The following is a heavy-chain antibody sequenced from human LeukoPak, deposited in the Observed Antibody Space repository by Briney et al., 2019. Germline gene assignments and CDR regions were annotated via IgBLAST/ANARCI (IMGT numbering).Heavy chain of an antibody. V-gene: IGHV1-18*01. J-gene: IGHJ5*02. Sequence: ASVKVSCKASGYTFTSYGISWVRQAPGQGLEWMGWISAYNGNTNYAQKLQGRVTMTTDTSTSTAYMELRSLRSGDTAVYYCAREVVETYYYGSGFDPWGQGTLVTVSS. CDR2: ISAYNGNT. D-gene: IGHD3-10*01. CDR1: GYTFTSYG. CDR3: AREVVETYYYGSGFDP.